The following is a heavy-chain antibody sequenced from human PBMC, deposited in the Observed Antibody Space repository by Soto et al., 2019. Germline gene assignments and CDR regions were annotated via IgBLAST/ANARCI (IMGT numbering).Heavy chain of an antibody. CDR2: INSDGSST. Sequence: GGSLRLSCAASGFTFSSYWMHWVRQAPGKGLVWVSRINSDGSSTSYADSVKGRFTISRDNAKNTLYLQMNSLRAEDTAVYYCARDPLTYSSSWYYDYYYYYGMDVWGQGTTVTVSS. J-gene: IGHJ6*02. CDR1: GFTFSSYW. V-gene: IGHV3-74*01. CDR3: ARDPLTYSSSWYYDYYYYYGMDV. D-gene: IGHD6-13*01.